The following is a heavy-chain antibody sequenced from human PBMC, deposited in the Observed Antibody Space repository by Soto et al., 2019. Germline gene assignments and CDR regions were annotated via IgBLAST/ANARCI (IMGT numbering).Heavy chain of an antibody. CDR2: ISYDGSNK. V-gene: IGHV3-30-3*01. CDR1: GFTFSSYA. CDR3: ARDKVAIAVADTLYNWFDP. J-gene: IGHJ5*02. Sequence: GGSLRLSCAASGFTFSSYAMHWVRQAPGKGLEWVAVISYDGSNKYYADSVKGRFTISRDNSKNTLYLQMNSLRAEDTAVYYCARDKVAIAVADTLYNWFDPWGQGTLVTVSS. D-gene: IGHD6-19*01.